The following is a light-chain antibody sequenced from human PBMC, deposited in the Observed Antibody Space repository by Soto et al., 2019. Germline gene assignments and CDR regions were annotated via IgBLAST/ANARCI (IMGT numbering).Light chain of an antibody. CDR2: DVT. J-gene: IGLJ1*01. Sequence: QSVLTQPASVSGSPGQSIAISCTGTSSDVGAYNSVSWYQQYPGKAPKLMIHDVTNRPSGVSDRFSGSKSGNTASLTISGLQAEDEADYYCSSYTSSSSYVFGRGTKLTVL. CDR1: SSDVGAYNS. CDR3: SSYTSSSSYV. V-gene: IGLV2-14*01.